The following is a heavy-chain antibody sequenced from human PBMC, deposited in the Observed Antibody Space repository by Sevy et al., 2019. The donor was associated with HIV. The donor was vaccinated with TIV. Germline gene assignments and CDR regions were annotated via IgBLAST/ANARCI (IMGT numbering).Heavy chain of an antibody. Sequence: SETLSLTCTVSGGSISSYYWSWIRQPPGKGLESIGYIYYSGSTNYNPSLKSRVTISVDTSKNQFSLKLSSVTAADTAVYYCARGLDILTPYNWFDPWGQGTLVTVSS. CDR3: ARGLDILTPYNWFDP. CDR2: IYYSGST. V-gene: IGHV4-59*08. J-gene: IGHJ5*02. D-gene: IGHD3-9*01. CDR1: GGSISSYY.